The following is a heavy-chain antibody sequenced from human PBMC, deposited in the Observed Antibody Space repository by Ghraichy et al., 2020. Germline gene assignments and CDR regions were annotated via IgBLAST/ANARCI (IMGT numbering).Heavy chain of an antibody. V-gene: IGHV3-30*18. CDR3: AKDLEQWVVTCWFDP. CDR2: ISYDGSNK. D-gene: IGHD6-19*01. Sequence: GGSLRLSCAASGFTFSTYGMHWVRQAPGKGLEWVAAISYDGSNKYYADSVKGRFTISRDNSKNTLYLQMNSLRAEDTAVYYCAKDLEQWVVTCWFDPWGQGTLVTVSS. J-gene: IGHJ5*02. CDR1: GFTFSTYG.